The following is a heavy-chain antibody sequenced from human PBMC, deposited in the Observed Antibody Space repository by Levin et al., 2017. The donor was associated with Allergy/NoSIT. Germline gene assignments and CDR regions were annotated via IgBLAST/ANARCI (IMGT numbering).Heavy chain of an antibody. CDR3: ARQNHSVSGSYYPNWFDP. CDR1: GYNFTTYW. V-gene: IGHV5-10-1*01. CDR2: IDPGDSYT. D-gene: IGHD3-10*01. J-gene: IGHJ5*02. Sequence: HGESLKISCKASGYNFTTYWISWVRQMPGKGLEWMGRIDPGDSYTHYSPSFQGHVTISADKSITTAHLQWSSLKASDTAMYFCARQNHSVSGSYYPNWFDPWGQGTLVTVSS.